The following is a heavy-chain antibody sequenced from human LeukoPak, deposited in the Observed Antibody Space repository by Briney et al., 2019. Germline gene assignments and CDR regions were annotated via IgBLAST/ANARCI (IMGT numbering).Heavy chain of an antibody. CDR1: GYRFTTYW. D-gene: IGHD3-22*01. CDR3: ARAYYYYYDSSGYPDY. J-gene: IGHJ4*02. CDR2: IYPGDSDT. Sequence: GESLKISCKGSGYRFTTYWIGWVRQMPGKGLEWMGIIYPGDSDTRYSPSFQGQVTISADKSISTAYLQWSSLKASDTAMYYCARAYYYYYDSSGYPDYWGQGTLVTVSS. V-gene: IGHV5-51*01.